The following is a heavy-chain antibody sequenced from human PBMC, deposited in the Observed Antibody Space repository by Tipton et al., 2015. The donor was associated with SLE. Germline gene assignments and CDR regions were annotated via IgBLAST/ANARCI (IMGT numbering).Heavy chain of an antibody. J-gene: IGHJ2*01. V-gene: IGHV4-34*01. CDR1: GGSFSGYY. D-gene: IGHD5-18*01. CDR2: INHSGST. CDR3: ARGYSYPSYFDL. Sequence: TLSLTCAVYGGSFSGYYWSWIRQPPGKGLEWIGEINHSGSTNYNPSLKSRVIISVDTSKNQFSLKLSSVTAADTSVYYCARGYSYPSYFDLWGRGTLVTVSS.